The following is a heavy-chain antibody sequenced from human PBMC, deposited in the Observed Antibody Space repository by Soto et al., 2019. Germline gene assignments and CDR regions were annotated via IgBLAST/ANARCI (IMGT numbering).Heavy chain of an antibody. CDR2: ISYDGSNK. V-gene: IGHV3-30*18. D-gene: IGHD3-22*01. J-gene: IGHJ4*02. Sequence: GGSLRLSCAASGFTFSSYGMHWVRQAPGKGLEWVAVISYDGSNKYYADSVKGRFTISRDNSKNTLYLQMNSLRAEDTAVYYCAKCQEYYYDSSGPFDYWGQGTLVTVSS. CDR3: AKCQEYYYDSSGPFDY. CDR1: GFTFSSYG.